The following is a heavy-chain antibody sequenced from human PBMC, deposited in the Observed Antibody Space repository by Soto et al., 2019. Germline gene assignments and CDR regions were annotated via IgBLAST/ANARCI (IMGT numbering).Heavy chain of an antibody. J-gene: IGHJ4*02. Sequence: QVQLVESGGGVVQPGRSLRLSCAASGFSFSSYGMHWVRQAPGKGLEWVAFISYDGSNKYYADSVKGRFTISRDSSKNTLYLQMYSLRPEDTAVYYCAKALGELSPESYDYWGQGNLVTVSS. V-gene: IGHV3-30*18. CDR3: AKALGELSPESYDY. D-gene: IGHD3-16*02. CDR1: GFSFSSYG. CDR2: ISYDGSNK.